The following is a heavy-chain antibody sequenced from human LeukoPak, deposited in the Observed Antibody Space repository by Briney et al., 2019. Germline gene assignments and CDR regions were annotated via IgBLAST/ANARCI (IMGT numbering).Heavy chain of an antibody. V-gene: IGHV3-11*01. CDR3: ARQPTAAGSQ. Sequence: LSLTCAVYGGSFSGYYRSWIRQPPGKGLEWVLYISSSGSTIYYADSVKGRFTISRDNAKNSLYLQMNSLRAEDTAVYYCARQPTAAGSQWGQGTLVTVSS. D-gene: IGHD6-13*01. CDR1: GGSFSGYY. J-gene: IGHJ4*02. CDR2: ISSSGSTI.